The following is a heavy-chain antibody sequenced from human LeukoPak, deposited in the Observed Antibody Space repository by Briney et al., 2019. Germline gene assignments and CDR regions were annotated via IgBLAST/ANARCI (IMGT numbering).Heavy chain of an antibody. D-gene: IGHD3-10*01. J-gene: IGHJ6*03. CDR3: ARAFGRSAPAGYYYYMDV. Sequence: SETLSLTCTVSGGSIINYYWSWIRQPPGTGLEWIGYIYYSGSTSYNPSLKSRVTISVDTSKNQFSLKLSSVTAADTAVYYCARAFGRSAPAGYYYYMDVWGKGTTVTVS. V-gene: IGHV4-59*01. CDR2: IYYSGST. CDR1: GGSIINYY.